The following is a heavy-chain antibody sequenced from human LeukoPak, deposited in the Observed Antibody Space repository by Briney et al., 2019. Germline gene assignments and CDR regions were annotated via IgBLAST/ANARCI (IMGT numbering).Heavy chain of an antibody. CDR3: SRFYSSGWASGAFDI. CDR1: GFTFSDYA. Sequence: GGSLRLSCTTSGFTFSDYAVSWVRQAPGKGLEWIGFIRNKANGGTTEYAASVKGRFTISRDDSKTIAHLQMSSLKTEDTAVYYCSRFYSSGWASGAFDIWGKGTMVTVSS. V-gene: IGHV3-49*04. CDR2: IRNKANGGTT. D-gene: IGHD3-22*01. J-gene: IGHJ3*02.